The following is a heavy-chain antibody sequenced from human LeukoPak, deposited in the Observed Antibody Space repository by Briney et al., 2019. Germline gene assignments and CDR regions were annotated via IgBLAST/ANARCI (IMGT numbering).Heavy chain of an antibody. CDR2: IYSGGST. CDR1: GLTVSSNY. J-gene: IGHJ6*03. Sequence: GGSLRLSCAASGLTVSSNYMSWVRQAPGKGLEWVSVIYSGGSTYYADSVKGRFTISRDNSKNTLYLQMNSLRAEDTAVYYCARKLGYCNGGSCPAYYYYMDVWGKGTTVTVSS. V-gene: IGHV3-53*01. D-gene: IGHD2-15*01. CDR3: ARKLGYCNGGSCPAYYYYMDV.